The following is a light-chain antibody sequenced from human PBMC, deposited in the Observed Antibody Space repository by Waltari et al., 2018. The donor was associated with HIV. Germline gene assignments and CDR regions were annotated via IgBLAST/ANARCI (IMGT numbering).Light chain of an antibody. CDR2: GNS. Sequence: QSVLTQPPSVSGAPGQRVTISCTGSSSNTGAGYHVHWYQQLPETAPKLLIYGNSNRPSGVPDRFSGSKSGTSASLAITGLQAEDEADYHCQSHDSSLSGYVFGTGTKVTVL. CDR3: QSHDSSLSGYV. J-gene: IGLJ1*01. CDR1: SSNTGAGYH. V-gene: IGLV1-40*01.